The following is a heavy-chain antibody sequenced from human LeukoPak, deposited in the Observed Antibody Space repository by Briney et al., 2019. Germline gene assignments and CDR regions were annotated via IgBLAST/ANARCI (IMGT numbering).Heavy chain of an antibody. J-gene: IGHJ4*02. D-gene: IGHD6-19*01. Sequence: SGGSLRLSCAASGFTFSSYGMHWVRQAPGKGLEWVAVISYDGSNKYYADSVKGRFTISRDNSKNTLYLQMNSLRAEDTAVYYCAKVGRGWYGLSHHFDYWGQGTLVTVSS. CDR3: AKVGRGWYGLSHHFDY. CDR2: ISYDGSNK. CDR1: GFTFSSYG. V-gene: IGHV3-30*18.